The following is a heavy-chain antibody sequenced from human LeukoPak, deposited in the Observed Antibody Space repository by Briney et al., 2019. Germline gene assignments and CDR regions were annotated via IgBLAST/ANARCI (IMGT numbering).Heavy chain of an antibody. CDR3: ARDRDVVWALTTVRGDFDI. CDR1: GYTFTSYG. J-gene: IGHJ3*02. Sequence: ASVKVSCKASGYTFTSYGISWVRQAPGQGLGWMGWISVYNGNTNYAQKLQGRVTMTTDTSTSTAYMELRSLRSDDTAVYYCARDRDVVWALTTVRGDFDIWGQGTTVTVSS. CDR2: ISVYNGNT. V-gene: IGHV1-18*01. D-gene: IGHD4-17*01.